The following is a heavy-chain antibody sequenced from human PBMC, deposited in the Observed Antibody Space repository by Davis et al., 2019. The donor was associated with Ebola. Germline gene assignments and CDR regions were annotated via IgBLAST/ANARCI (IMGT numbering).Heavy chain of an antibody. D-gene: IGHD5-24*01. V-gene: IGHV4-59*08. CDR3: ARLRGDGYNWSFDY. CDR1: GGSISSYY. Sequence: PSETLSLTCTVSGGSISSYYWSWIRQPPGKGLEWIGYIYYSGSTNYNPSLKSRVTISVDTSKNQFSLKLSSVTAADTAVYYCARLRGDGYNWSFDYWGQGTLVTVSS. CDR2: IYYSGST. J-gene: IGHJ4*02.